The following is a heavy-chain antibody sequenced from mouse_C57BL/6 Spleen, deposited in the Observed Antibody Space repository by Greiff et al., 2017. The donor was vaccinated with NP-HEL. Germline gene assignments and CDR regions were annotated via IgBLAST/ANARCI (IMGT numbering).Heavy chain of an antibody. Sequence: QVQLQQPGAELVRPGSSVKLSCKASGYTFTSYWMHWVKQRPIQGLEWIGNIDPSDSETHYNQKFKDKATLTVDKSSSTAYMQLSSLTSEDSAVYYCARACGYGVGGAMDYWGQGTSVTVSS. CDR3: ARACGYGVGGAMDY. CDR2: IDPSDSET. J-gene: IGHJ4*01. V-gene: IGHV1-52*01. CDR1: GYTFTSYW. D-gene: IGHD2-2*01.